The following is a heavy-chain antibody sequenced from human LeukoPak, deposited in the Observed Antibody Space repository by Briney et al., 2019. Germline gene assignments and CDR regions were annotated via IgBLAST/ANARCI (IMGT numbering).Heavy chain of an antibody. V-gene: IGHV3-30*02. CDR1: GFTFSSYG. D-gene: IGHD4-23*01. J-gene: IGHJ4*02. CDR2: IRYDGSNK. Sequence: GGSLRLSCAPSGFTFSSYGMHWVRQAPGKGLEWVAFIRYDGSNKYYADSVKGRFTISRDNSKNTLYLQMNSLRAEDTAVYYCAKGGGKWEFVYFDYWGQGTLVTVSS. CDR3: AKGGGKWEFVYFDY.